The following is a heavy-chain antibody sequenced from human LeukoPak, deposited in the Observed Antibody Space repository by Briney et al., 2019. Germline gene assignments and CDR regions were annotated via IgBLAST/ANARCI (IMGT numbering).Heavy chain of an antibody. V-gene: IGHV3-23*01. CDR2: VSGSGSGT. D-gene: IGHD3-16*01. CDR1: GFTFSSYA. CDR3: AREGRLRRYFDY. Sequence: QPGGSLRLSCAASGFTFSSYAMSWVRQAPGKGLEWVATVSGSGSGTYYADSVKGRLTISRDNSNNTVFLQMNRLRAEDTAVYYCAREGRLRRYFDYWGQGALITVSS. J-gene: IGHJ4*02.